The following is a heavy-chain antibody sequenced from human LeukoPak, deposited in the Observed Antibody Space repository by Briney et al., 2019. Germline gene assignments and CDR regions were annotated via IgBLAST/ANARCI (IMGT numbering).Heavy chain of an antibody. J-gene: IGHJ4*02. CDR1: GYTFTSYG. D-gene: IGHD3-9*01. CDR3: ARVRLRQGRYYDILTGAYYFDY. Sequence: ASVKVSCKASGYTFTSYGISWVRQAPGQGLEWMGWISAYNGNTNYAQKLQGRVTMTTDTSTSTAYMELRSLGSDDTAVYYCARVRLRQGRYYDILTGAYYFDYWGQGTLVTVSS. V-gene: IGHV1-18*01. CDR2: ISAYNGNT.